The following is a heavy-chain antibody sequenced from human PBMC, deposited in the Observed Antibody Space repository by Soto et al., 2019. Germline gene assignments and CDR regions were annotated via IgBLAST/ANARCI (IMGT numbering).Heavy chain of an antibody. CDR2: ISYDGSNK. CDR1: GFTFSSYA. CDR3: ARDRGQQPPGYDAFDI. J-gene: IGHJ3*02. D-gene: IGHD6-13*01. Sequence: QVQLVESGGGVVQPGRSLRLSCAASGFTFSSYAMHWVRQAPGKGLEWVAVISYDGSNKYYADSVKGRFTISRDNSKNTLYLQMNSLRAEDTAVYYCARDRGQQPPGYDAFDIWGQGTMVTVSS. V-gene: IGHV3-30-3*01.